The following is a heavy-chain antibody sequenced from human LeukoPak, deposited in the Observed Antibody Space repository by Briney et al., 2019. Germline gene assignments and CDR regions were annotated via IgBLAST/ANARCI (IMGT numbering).Heavy chain of an antibody. CDR3: AREAAGQANRDHFDT. Sequence: GASVKVSCTASGFTFSSYGISWVRQAPGQGLEWVGWISAFNGKSNYPQKFQDRVTMTTDTSTSTAYMELRSLRSDDTAVYYCAREAAGQANRDHFDTWGQGTLVSVSS. V-gene: IGHV1-18*01. D-gene: IGHD1-14*01. J-gene: IGHJ4*02. CDR1: GFTFSSYG. CDR2: ISAFNGKS.